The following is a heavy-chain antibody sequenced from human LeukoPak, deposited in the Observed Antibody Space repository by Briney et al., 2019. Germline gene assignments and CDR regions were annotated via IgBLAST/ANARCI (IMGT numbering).Heavy chain of an antibody. V-gene: IGHV4-34*01. Sequence: GSLRLSCAASGFTFDDYGMSWVRQPPGKGLEWIGEINHSGSTNYSPSLKSRVTISVDTSKNQFSLKLSSVTAADTAVYYCARGLSAIVYWGQGTLVTVSS. J-gene: IGHJ4*02. CDR2: INHSGST. CDR1: GFTFDDYG. CDR3: ARGLSAIVY. D-gene: IGHD2-15*01.